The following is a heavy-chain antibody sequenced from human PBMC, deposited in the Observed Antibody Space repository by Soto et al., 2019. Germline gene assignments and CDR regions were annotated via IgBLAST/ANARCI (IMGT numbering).Heavy chain of an antibody. J-gene: IGHJ5*02. D-gene: IGHD3-22*01. V-gene: IGHV4-59*01. Sequence: PSETLSLTCTVSGGSISSYYWSWIRQPPGKGLEWIGYIYYSGSTNYNPSLKSRVTISVDTSKNQFSLKLSSVTAADTAVYYCARGGGPYYYDSSGYYYDNWFDPWGQGTLVTVSS. CDR3: ARGGGPYYYDSSGYYYDNWFDP. CDR1: GGSISSYY. CDR2: IYYSGST.